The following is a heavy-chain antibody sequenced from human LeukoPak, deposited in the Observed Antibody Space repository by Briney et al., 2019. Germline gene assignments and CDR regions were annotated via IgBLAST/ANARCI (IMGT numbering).Heavy chain of an antibody. J-gene: IGHJ4*02. D-gene: IGHD6-19*01. CDR1: GGSISSYY. CDR3: ARQVFGSGWYPNYFDY. CDR2: IYYSGST. Sequence: PSETLSLTCTVSGGSISSYYWSWIRQPPGKGLEWIGYIYYSGSTNYNPSLKSRVTISVDTSKNQFSLKLSSVTAADTGVYYCARQVFGSGWYPNYFDYWGQGTLVTVSS. V-gene: IGHV4-59*08.